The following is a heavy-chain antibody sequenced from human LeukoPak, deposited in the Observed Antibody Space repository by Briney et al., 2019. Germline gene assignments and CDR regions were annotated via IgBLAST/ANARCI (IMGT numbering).Heavy chain of an antibody. D-gene: IGHD4-17*01. J-gene: IGHJ4*02. V-gene: IGHV3-30*18. CDR2: ISYDGNNK. CDR3: AKDKKYGDYFDY. CDR1: GFTFSSYG. Sequence: GGSLRLSCAASGFTFSSYGIHWVRQAPGKGLEWVAFISYDGNNKNYADSVKDRFTISRDNSKNALYLQMNSLRAEDTAVYYCAKDKKYGDYFDYWGQGTLVTVSS.